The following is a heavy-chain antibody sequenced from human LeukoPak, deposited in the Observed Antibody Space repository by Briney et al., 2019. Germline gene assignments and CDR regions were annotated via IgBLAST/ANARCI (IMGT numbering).Heavy chain of an antibody. J-gene: IGHJ5*02. D-gene: IGHD3-9*01. CDR2: VSSYNGDT. CDR1: GHTFNNYG. CDR3: AKDWHILTGRNCFDP. V-gene: IGHV1-18*01. Sequence: ASVKVSCKASGHTFNNYGISWVRQAPGQGLEWMGWVSSYNGDTNYAQKFHGRDTMSTDTSTSTAYMELRSLRFDDTAMYYCAKDWHILTGRNCFDPWGQGTLVTVSS.